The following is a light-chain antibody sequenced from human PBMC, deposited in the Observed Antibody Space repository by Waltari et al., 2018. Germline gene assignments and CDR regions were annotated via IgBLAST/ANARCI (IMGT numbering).Light chain of an antibody. CDR3: MQGTHWPYT. Sequence: DAVLSQTPHSLPVPLGQPASISRRSSQRLGYSDGNTYLNWFQQRPGQSPRRLIYKVSDRDSGVPDRFSGSGSGIDFTLKISSVEAEDVGVYYCMQGTHWPYTFGQGTKLEIK. J-gene: IGKJ2*01. CDR1: QRLGYSDGNTY. V-gene: IGKV2-30*01. CDR2: KVS.